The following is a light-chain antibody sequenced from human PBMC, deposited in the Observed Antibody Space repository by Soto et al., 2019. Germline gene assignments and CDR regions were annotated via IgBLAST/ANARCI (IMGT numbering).Light chain of an antibody. CDR2: AAS. Sequence: DIQMTQSPSSLSASVGDRVTITCRASQSISSYLNWYQQKPGKAPKLLIYAASSLQSWVPSRFSGSGSGTDFTRTISILQPEDFATYYCQQSYSTPRTFGQGTKVEIK. J-gene: IGKJ1*01. CDR1: QSISSY. CDR3: QQSYSTPRT. V-gene: IGKV1-39*01.